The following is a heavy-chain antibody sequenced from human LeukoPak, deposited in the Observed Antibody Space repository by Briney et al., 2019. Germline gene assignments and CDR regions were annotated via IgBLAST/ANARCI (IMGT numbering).Heavy chain of an antibody. CDR1: GYTFTSYY. Sequence: AASVKVSCKASGYTFTSYYMHWVRQAPGQGLEWMGIINPSGGSTSYAQKFQGRVTMTRDTSTSTVYMELSSLRSEDTAVYYCARVSRTYCSSTSCWGFDPWGQGTLVTVSS. V-gene: IGHV1-46*01. CDR3: ARVSRTYCSSTSCWGFDP. D-gene: IGHD2-2*01. J-gene: IGHJ5*02. CDR2: INPSGGST.